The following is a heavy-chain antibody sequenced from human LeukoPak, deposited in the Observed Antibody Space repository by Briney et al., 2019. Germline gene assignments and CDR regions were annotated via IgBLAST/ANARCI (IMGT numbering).Heavy chain of an antibody. CDR2: INPNSGGT. V-gene: IGHV1-2*02. D-gene: IGHD3-22*01. CDR1: GYTFTVYY. J-gene: IGHJ4*02. CDR3: ARGAHYHDSSEGYDY. Sequence: ASVKVSCKASGYTFTVYYMHWVRPAPGQGLEWMGWINPNSGGTNYAQKFQGRVTMTRDTSISTAYMEVSRLRSDDTAVYYCARGAHYHDSSEGYDYWGQGTLVTVSS.